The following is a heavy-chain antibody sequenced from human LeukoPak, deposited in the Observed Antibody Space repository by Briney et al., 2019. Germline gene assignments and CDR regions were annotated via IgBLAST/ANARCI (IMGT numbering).Heavy chain of an antibody. J-gene: IGHJ4*02. V-gene: IGHV3-9*01. D-gene: IGHD6-13*01. CDR2: ISWNSGSI. CDR3: AKDSGSSSWYEFDY. Sequence: GGSLRLSCVASGFTFDDYAMHWVRQAPGKGLEWVSGISWNSGSIGYADSVKGRFTISRDNAKNSLYLQMNSLRAEDTALYYCAKDSGSSSWYEFDYWGQGTLVTVSS. CDR1: GFTFDDYA.